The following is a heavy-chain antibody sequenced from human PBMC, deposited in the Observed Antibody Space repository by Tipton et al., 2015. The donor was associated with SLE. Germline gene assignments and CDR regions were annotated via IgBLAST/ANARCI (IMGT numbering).Heavy chain of an antibody. J-gene: IGHJ4*02. CDR3: ARGGGSYYDY. CDR2: INHSGST. D-gene: IGHD1-26*01. CDR1: GGSSNTYY. V-gene: IGHV4-34*10. Sequence: TLSLTCDVYGGSSNTYYWAWIRQPPGKGLEWIGEINHSGSTNYNPSLKSRVTTSLDTSKNQFYLRVNSVTAADTAVYYCARGGGSYYDYWGQGTLVTVSS.